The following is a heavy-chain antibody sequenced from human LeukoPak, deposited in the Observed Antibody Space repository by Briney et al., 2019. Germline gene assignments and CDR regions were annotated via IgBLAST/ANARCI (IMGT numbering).Heavy chain of an antibody. D-gene: IGHD1-26*01. Sequence: ASVKVSCKASGYSFTNYEINWVRQATGQGLEWMGWMNPNSGNAGYAQKFQGRVTMTRNTSISTAYMELSSLRSEDTAVYYCARWVGATYYYYDRDVWGQGTTVNVS. V-gene: IGHV1-8*01. J-gene: IGHJ6*02. CDR2: MNPNSGNA. CDR1: GYSFTNYE. CDR3: ARWVGATYYYYDRDV.